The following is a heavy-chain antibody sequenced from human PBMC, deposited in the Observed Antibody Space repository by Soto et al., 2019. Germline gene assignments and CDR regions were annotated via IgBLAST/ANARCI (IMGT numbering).Heavy chain of an antibody. CDR3: ARGDCVGGSCYSLAGSFYYYMDV. CDR2: INSDGSVS. V-gene: IGHV3-74*01. Sequence: EVKLVESGGGLVQPGGSLRLSCAASGFTFSNYWMYWVRQAPGQGLVWVSRINSDGSVSSYADSVKGRLTISRDNVKNTVYLQMNSLRVEDTAVYYCARGDCVGGSCYSLAGSFYYYMDVWGKGTTVTVFS. J-gene: IGHJ6*03. D-gene: IGHD2-15*01. CDR1: GFTFSNYW.